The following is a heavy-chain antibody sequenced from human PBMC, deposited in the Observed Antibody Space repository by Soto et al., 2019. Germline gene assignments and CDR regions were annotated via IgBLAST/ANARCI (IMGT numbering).Heavy chain of an antibody. V-gene: IGHV4-30-4*01. CDR2: VYYRGSI. J-gene: IGHJ5*01. Sequence: SETLSLTCTVSGDSISSPDYYWSWIRLAPGKGLELIGYVYYRGSIYYTPSFESRVSISVDTSKNQFSLRLTSVTAADSAMYFCARVTFTPNWFDSWGQGILVTVSS. CDR1: GDSISSPDYY. CDR3: ARVTFTPNWFDS. D-gene: IGHD3-3*02.